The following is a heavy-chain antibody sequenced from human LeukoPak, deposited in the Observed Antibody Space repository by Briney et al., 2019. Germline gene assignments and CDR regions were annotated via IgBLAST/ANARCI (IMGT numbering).Heavy chain of an antibody. Sequence: GGSLRLSCAASGFTFSSYSMNWVRQAPGKGLEWVSSISSSSSYIYYADSVKGRFTISRDNAKNSLYLQMNSLRAEDTAVYYCARDLGAYCSGGSCYSWGQGTLVTVSS. CDR2: ISSSSSYI. V-gene: IGHV3-21*01. D-gene: IGHD2-15*01. CDR3: ARDLGAYCSGGSCYS. J-gene: IGHJ5*02. CDR1: GFTFSSYS.